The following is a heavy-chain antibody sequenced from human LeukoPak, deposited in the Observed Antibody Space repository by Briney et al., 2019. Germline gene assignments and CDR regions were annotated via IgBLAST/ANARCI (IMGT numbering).Heavy chain of an antibody. CDR2: ISSSSSYV. CDR1: GFTFSSYS. V-gene: IGHV3-21*01. CDR3: ARAEGLYNSMDV. J-gene: IGHJ6*02. Sequence: KPGGSLRLSCAASGFTFSSYSMNWVRQAPGKGLEWVSSISSSSSYVYYADSVKGRFTISRDNAKNSLYLQMNSLRAEDTAVYYCARAEGLYNSMDVWGQGTTVTVSS.